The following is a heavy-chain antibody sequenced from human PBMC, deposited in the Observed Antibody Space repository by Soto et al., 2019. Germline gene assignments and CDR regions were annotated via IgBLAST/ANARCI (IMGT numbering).Heavy chain of an antibody. CDR1: GFTFSSYG. CDR2: IWYDGSNK. CDR3: ARAYGSGSYFDY. J-gene: IGHJ4*02. V-gene: IGHV3-33*01. D-gene: IGHD3-10*01. Sequence: ESGGGVVQPGRSLRLSCAASGFTFSSYGMHWVRQAPGKGLEWVAVIWYDGSNKYYADSVKGRFTISRDNSKNTLYLQMNSLRAEDTAVYYCARAYGSGSYFDYWGQGTLVTVSS.